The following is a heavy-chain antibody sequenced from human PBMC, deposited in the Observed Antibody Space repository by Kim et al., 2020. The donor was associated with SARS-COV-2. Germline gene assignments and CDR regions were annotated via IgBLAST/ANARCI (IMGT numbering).Heavy chain of an antibody. CDR3: ARDYYYDRNWFDP. J-gene: IGHJ5*02. CDR1: GFTFSSYA. D-gene: IGHD3-22*01. Sequence: GGSLRLSCAASGFTFSSYAMHWVRQAPGKGLEWVAVISYDGSNKYYADSVKGRFTISRDNSKNTLYLQMNSLRAEDTAVYYCARDYYYDRNWFDPWGQGT. V-gene: IGHV3-30*04. CDR2: ISYDGSNK.